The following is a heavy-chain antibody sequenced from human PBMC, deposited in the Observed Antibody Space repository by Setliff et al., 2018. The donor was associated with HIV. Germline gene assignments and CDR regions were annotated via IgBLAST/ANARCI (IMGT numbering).Heavy chain of an antibody. J-gene: IGHJ5*02. CDR3: ARDHRPYFYDKAWFDP. CDR1: GFTFSDYW. D-gene: IGHD3-22*01. V-gene: IGHV3-74*01. CDR2: INPDGSTT. Sequence: GGSLRLSCAASGFTFSDYWMHWVRQVPGKGLVYVSRINPDGSTTTYADSVKGRFTISRDNAKNTLYLQMNSLRGEDTAVYYCARDHRPYFYDKAWFDPWGQGTLVTVSS.